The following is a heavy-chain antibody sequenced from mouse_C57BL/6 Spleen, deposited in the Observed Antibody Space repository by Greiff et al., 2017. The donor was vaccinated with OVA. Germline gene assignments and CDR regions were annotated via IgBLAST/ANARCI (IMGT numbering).Heavy chain of an antibody. CDR3: LTGKVSLFAY. J-gene: IGHJ3*01. CDR1: GFTFSNYW. V-gene: IGHV6-3*01. CDR2: IRLKSDNYAT. D-gene: IGHD4-1*01. Sequence: EVKLEESGGGLVQPGGSMKLSCVASGFTFSNYWMNWVRQSPEKGLEWVAQIRLKSDNYATHYAESVKGRFTISRDDSKSSVYLQMNNLRAEDTGIYYCLTGKVSLFAYWGQGTLVTVSA.